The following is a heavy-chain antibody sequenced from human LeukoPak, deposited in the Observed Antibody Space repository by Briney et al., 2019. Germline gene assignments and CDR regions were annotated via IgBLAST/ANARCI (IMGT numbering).Heavy chain of an antibody. J-gene: IGHJ4*02. CDR1: GGSFSGYY. D-gene: IGHD3-10*01. CDR2: INHSGST. Sequence: PSETLSLTCAVYGGSFSGYYWSWIRQPPGKGLEWIGEINHSGSTNYNPSLKSRVTISVDTSKNQFSLKLSSVTAADTAVYHCARGLYCYGSGSQKSYFDYWGQGTLVTVSS. CDR3: ARGLYCYGSGSQKSYFDY. V-gene: IGHV4-34*01.